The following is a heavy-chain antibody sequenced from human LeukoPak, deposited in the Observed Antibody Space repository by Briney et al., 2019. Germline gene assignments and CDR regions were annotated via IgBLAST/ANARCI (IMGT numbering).Heavy chain of an antibody. D-gene: IGHD2-21*02. CDR1: GFTFSSYA. Sequence: GRSLRLSCAASGFTFSSYAMHWVRQAPGKGLEWVAVISYDESNKYYADSVKGRFTISRDNSKNTLYLQMNSLRAEDTAVYYCAKRVTNYYYGMDVWGQGTTVTVSS. CDR2: ISYDESNK. V-gene: IGHV3-30-3*02. J-gene: IGHJ6*02. CDR3: AKRVTNYYYGMDV.